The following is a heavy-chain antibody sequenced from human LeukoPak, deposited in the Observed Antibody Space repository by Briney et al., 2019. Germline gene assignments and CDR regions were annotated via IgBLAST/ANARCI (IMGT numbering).Heavy chain of an antibody. CDR3: AALPTGYQNFDY. J-gene: IGHJ4*02. D-gene: IGHD3-9*01. Sequence: PGGSLRLSCTASGFTFIGYGMSWVRQAPGKGLEWVSTNSGSGGSTYYADSVQGRFTISRDNSKNTLSLQMHSLRVEDTAVYYCAALPTGYQNFDYWGQGTLVTVSS. CDR2: NSGSGGST. V-gene: IGHV3-23*01. CDR1: GFTFIGYG.